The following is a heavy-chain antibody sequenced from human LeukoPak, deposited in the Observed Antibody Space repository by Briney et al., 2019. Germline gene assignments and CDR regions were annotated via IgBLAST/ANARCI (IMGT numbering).Heavy chain of an antibody. CDR1: GYSISSGYY. CDR3: ARLGRITITGLYYYYYMDV. V-gene: IGHV4-61*05. Sequence: SETLSLTCTVSGYSISSGYYWGWIRQPPGKGLEWIGYIYYSGSTNYNPSLKSRVTISVDTSKNQFSLKLSSVTAADTAVYYCARLGRITITGLYYYYYMDVWGKGTTVTISS. J-gene: IGHJ6*03. CDR2: IYYSGST. D-gene: IGHD3-10*01.